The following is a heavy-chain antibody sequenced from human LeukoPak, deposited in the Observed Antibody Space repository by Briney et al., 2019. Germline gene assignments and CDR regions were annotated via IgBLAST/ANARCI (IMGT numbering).Heavy chain of an antibody. J-gene: IGHJ4*02. D-gene: IGHD6-19*01. CDR3: VARGGWARFDY. Sequence: PGGSLRLSCAASGFTFSTYSMNWIRQAPGKGLEWVAYIDDGTSTVYYTDSVKGRFTISRDDATNSLYLEMNSLRAEDTAVYYCVARGGWARFDYWGQGTLVTVSS. CDR2: IDDGTSTV. CDR1: GFTFSTYS. V-gene: IGHV3-48*04.